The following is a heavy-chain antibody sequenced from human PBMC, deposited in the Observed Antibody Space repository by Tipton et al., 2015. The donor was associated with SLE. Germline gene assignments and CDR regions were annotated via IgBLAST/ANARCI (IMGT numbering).Heavy chain of an antibody. CDR2: IYNSGGT. V-gene: IGHV4-31*03. Sequence: TLSLTCTVSGGSISTGGYYWSWIRQHPGKGLEWIGYIYNSGGTDYNPSLKSRVTISADTSKNHFSLNLSSVTAADTAVYYCARDPKYWGQGTLVIVSS. CDR3: ARDPKY. J-gene: IGHJ4*02. CDR1: GGSISTGGYY.